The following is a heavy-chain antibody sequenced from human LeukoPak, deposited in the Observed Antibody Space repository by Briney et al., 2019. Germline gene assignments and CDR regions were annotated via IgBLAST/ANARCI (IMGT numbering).Heavy chain of an antibody. CDR2: IIPIFGTA. CDR3: ATDLLSGSLDAFDI. V-gene: IGHV1-69*06. D-gene: IGHD1-26*01. Sequence: GSSVKVSCKASGGTFSSYAISWVRQAPGQGLDWMGGIIPIFGTANYAQKFQGRVTMTEDTSTDTAYMELSSLRSEDTAVYYCATDLLSGSLDAFDIWGQGTMVTVSS. J-gene: IGHJ3*02. CDR1: GGTFSSYA.